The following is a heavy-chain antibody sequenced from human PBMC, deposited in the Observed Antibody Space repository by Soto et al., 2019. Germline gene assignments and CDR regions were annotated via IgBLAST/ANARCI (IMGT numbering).Heavy chain of an antibody. CDR3: ARLMRQQLLTWYFDL. D-gene: IGHD6-13*01. CDR1: GGTFSSYA. CDR2: IIPIFGTA. V-gene: IGHV1-69*01. J-gene: IGHJ2*01. Sequence: QVQLVQSGAEVKKPGSSVKVSSKASGGTFSSYAISWVRQAPGQGLEWMGGIIPIFGTANYAQKFQGRVTITADESTSTAYMELSSLRSEDTAVYYSARLMRQQLLTWYFDLWGRGTLVTVSS.